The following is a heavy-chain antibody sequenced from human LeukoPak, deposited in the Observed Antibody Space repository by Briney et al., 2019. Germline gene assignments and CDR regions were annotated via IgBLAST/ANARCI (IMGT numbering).Heavy chain of an antibody. D-gene: IGHD2-2*02. CDR3: ARCRPAAISNWFDP. CDR2: INPNSGGT. J-gene: IGHJ5*02. CDR1: GYTFTGYY. V-gene: IGHV1-2*02. Sequence: ASVKVSCKASGYTFTGYYMHWVRQAPGQGLEWMGWINPNSGGTNYAQKFQGRVAMTRDTSISTAYMELSRLRSDDTAVYYCARCRPAAISNWFDPWGQGTLVTVSS.